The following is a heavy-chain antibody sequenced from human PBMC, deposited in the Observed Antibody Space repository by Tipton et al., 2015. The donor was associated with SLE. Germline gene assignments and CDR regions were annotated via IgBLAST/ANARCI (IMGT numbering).Heavy chain of an antibody. Sequence: TPSLTCSVSGGSISRGNYYWSWIRQPAGKGLEWIGRIYTSGDTNYNPSLESRVTISVDTSKNQFSLNLTSVTAADTAVYYCARERPQLLWFGGVGSEYSWFDPWGQGTRVTVSS. CDR3: ARERPQLLWFGGVGSEYSWFDP. V-gene: IGHV4-61*02. CDR2: IYTSGDT. J-gene: IGHJ5*02. CDR1: GGSISRGNYY. D-gene: IGHD3-10*01.